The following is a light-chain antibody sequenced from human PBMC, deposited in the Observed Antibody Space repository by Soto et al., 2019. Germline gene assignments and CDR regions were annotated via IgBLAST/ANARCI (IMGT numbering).Light chain of an antibody. CDR3: QKYNSAPHT. CDR1: QGISNY. J-gene: IGKJ2*01. Sequence: DIPMTQSPSSLSASVGDRVTITCRASQGISNYLAWYQQKPGKVPKLLIYAASTLQSGVPSRFSGSGSGTVFTLTISSLQPEDVATYYCQKYNSAPHTFVQGTKLEIK. V-gene: IGKV1-27*01. CDR2: AAS.